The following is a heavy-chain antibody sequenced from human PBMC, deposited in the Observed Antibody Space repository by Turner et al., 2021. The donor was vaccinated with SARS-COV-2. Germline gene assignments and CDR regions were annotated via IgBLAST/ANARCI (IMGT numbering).Heavy chain of an antibody. CDR3: ARDLEGAMVTYYYGMDV. J-gene: IGHJ6*02. D-gene: IGHD5-18*01. CDR2: IGYDGSNK. Sequence: QVQLGESGGGVVQPGRSLRLSCAAPGFTFSSYGMDWVRQAPGKGLGWVAVIGYDGSNKYYADAVKGRFTIARDNSKNTLYLQMNSLRAEDTAVYYCARDLEGAMVTYYYGMDVWGQGTTVTVSS. V-gene: IGHV3-33*01. CDR1: GFTFSSYG.